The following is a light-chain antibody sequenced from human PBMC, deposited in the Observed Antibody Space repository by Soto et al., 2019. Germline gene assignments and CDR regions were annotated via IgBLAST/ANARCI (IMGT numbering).Light chain of an antibody. Sequence: DLQMTQSPSSLSASVGDRVTITCRASQGIRNGLGWYRQKPGKAPKRLIYAASSLQSGVPSRFSGSGSGTEFTLTISSLQPEDFATYYCLQHNSYPLTFGGGTKVEIK. V-gene: IGKV1-17*01. CDR1: QGIRNG. CDR3: LQHNSYPLT. J-gene: IGKJ4*01. CDR2: AAS.